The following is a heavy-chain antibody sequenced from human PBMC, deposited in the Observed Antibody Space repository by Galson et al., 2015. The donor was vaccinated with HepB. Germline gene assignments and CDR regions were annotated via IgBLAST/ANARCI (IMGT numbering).Heavy chain of an antibody. J-gene: IGHJ4*02. CDR1: GFTLNSYA. Sequence: PLRLSCAASGFTLNSYAMSWVRQAPGKGLEWVSEISGTGANTYYADSVRDRFTVSRDNSRNTLYLQMNSLRTEDTARYYCARDGYNRVPFDYWGQGTLVAVSS. CDR2: ISGTGANT. V-gene: IGHV3-23*01. CDR3: ARDGYNRVPFDY. D-gene: IGHD5-12*01.